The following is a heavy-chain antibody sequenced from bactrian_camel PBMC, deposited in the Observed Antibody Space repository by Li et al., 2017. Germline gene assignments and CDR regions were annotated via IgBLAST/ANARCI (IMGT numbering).Heavy chain of an antibody. CDR3: AARSDNNGCLLLSDMELNYD. V-gene: IGHV3S54*01. CDR1: SRSYSNYC. D-gene: IGHD3*01. CDR2: MYTGFGGGNI. J-gene: IGHJ4*01. Sequence: HVQLVESGGGSVQVGGSLRLSCAASSRSYSNYCMAWFRQPPGKEREGVAAMYTGFGGGNIYYDDSVKSRFTISRLNAKNTLYLQMNDLKPEDTAMYYCAARSDNNGCLLLSDMELNYDWGQGTQVTVS.